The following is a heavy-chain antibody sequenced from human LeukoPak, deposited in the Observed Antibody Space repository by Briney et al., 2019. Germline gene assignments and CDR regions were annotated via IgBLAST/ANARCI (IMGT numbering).Heavy chain of an antibody. D-gene: IGHD4-11*01. CDR2: IRYDGSNK. Sequence: AGGSLRLSCAASGFTFSSYGMHWVRQAPGKGLEWVAFIRYDGSNKCYADSVKGRFTTSRDNSKNTLYLQMNSLRAEDTAVYYCAKRETVTSPMDVWGKGTTVTVSS. J-gene: IGHJ6*03. CDR3: AKRETVTSPMDV. CDR1: GFTFSSYG. V-gene: IGHV3-30*02.